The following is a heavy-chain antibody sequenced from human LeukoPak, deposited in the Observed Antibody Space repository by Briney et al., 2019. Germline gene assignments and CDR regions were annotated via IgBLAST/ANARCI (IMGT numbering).Heavy chain of an antibody. D-gene: IGHD2-15*01. CDR2: ISSSSSYI. CDR1: GFTFSSYS. CDR3: ARAQWDIVVVVAAYNAFDI. V-gene: IGHV3-21*01. Sequence: GGSLRLSCAASGFTFSSYSMNWVRQAPGKGLEWVSSISSSSSYIYYAESVKGRFTIYRDNAKNSLYLQMNSLRAEDTAVYYCARAQWDIVVVVAAYNAFDIWGQGTMVTVSS. J-gene: IGHJ3*02.